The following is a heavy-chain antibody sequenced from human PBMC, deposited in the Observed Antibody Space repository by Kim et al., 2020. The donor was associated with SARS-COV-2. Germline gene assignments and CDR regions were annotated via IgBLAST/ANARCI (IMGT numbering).Heavy chain of an antibody. CDR3: ARHQGYSSSWYRNNWFDP. V-gene: IGHV5-10-1*01. Sequence: GESLKISCKGSGYRFTTYWISWVRQMPGKGLEWMGRIDPSDSYTKYSPSFQGHVTISVEKSISTAYLQWSSLKASDTAMYYCARHQGYSSSWYRNNWFDPWGQGTLVTVSS. CDR2: IDPSDSYT. D-gene: IGHD6-13*01. CDR1: GYRFTTYW. J-gene: IGHJ5*02.